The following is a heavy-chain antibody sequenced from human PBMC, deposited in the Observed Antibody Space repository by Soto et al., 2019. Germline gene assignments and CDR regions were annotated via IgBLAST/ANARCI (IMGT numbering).Heavy chain of an antibody. CDR1: GYTLTELS. Sequence: RASVKVSCKVSGYTLTELSMHWVRQAPGKGLEWMGGFDPEDGETIYAQKFQGRVTMTEDTSTDTAYMELSSLRSEDTAVYYCATVHVLRFLEWPWAYYFDYWGQGTLVTVSS. J-gene: IGHJ4*02. CDR3: ATVHVLRFLEWPWAYYFDY. CDR2: FDPEDGET. D-gene: IGHD3-3*01. V-gene: IGHV1-24*01.